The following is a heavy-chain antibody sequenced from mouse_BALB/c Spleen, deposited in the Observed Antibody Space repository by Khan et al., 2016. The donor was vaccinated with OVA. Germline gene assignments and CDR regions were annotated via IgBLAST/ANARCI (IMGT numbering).Heavy chain of an antibody. D-gene: IGHD4-1*01. CDR1: GFSLTNYG. V-gene: IGHV2-3*01. CDR3: AQWGTGYYAMDY. Sequence: QVQLKESGPGLVAPSQSLSITCTVSGFSLTNYGVTWVRQPPGKGLEWLGVLWGDGSTNYHSALISRVSISKDNSKSQGFLKLNSLQTDDTATYYCAQWGTGYYAMDYWGQGTSVTVSS. CDR2: LWGDGST. J-gene: IGHJ4*01.